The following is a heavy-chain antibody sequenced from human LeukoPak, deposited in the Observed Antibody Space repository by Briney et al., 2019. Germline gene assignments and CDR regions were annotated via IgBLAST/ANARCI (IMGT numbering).Heavy chain of an antibody. J-gene: IGHJ4*02. CDR1: GFTFSSYG. V-gene: IGHV3-23*01. CDR2: ISGSGGST. D-gene: IGHD6-13*01. Sequence: GGSLRDSCAASGFTFSSYGMSWVRQAPGKGLEWVSAISGSGGSTYYADSVKGRFTISRDNSKNTLYLQMNSLRAEDTAVYYCANHGYSSSWYYFDYWGQGTLVTVSP. CDR3: ANHGYSSSWYYFDY.